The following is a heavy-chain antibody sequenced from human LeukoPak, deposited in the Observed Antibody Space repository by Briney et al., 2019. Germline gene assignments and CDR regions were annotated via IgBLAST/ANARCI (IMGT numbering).Heavy chain of an antibody. CDR2: ISGSSENT. Sequence: ASVKVSCKASGYTFTNYGISWVRQAPGQGLEWMGWISGSSENTDSAQKFQGRVTMTTDTSTSTAYMELRNLRSDDTATYYCARVGRTKVATKAYWGQGALVTVSS. V-gene: IGHV1-18*01. CDR3: ARVGRTKVATKAY. J-gene: IGHJ4*02. D-gene: IGHD5-12*01. CDR1: GYTFTNYG.